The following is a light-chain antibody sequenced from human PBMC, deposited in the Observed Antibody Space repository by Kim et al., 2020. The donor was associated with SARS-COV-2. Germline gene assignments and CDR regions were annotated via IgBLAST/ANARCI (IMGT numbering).Light chain of an antibody. CDR2: AAS. CDR1: QSIDSY. J-gene: IGKJ2*01. CDR3: QQSYSTPYT. Sequence: SASVGDRVTITCRASQSIDSYLNWYLQKPGKAPKVLIYAASSLQSGVPSRFSGSGSGTDFTLTISSLQPEDFATYYCQQSYSTPYTFGQGTKLEI. V-gene: IGKV1-39*01.